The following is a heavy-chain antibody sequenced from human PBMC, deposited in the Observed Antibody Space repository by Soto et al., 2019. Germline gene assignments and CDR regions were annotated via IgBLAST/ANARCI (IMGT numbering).Heavy chain of an antibody. CDR3: ARDLRGSLYYFDY. V-gene: IGHV3-30-3*01. J-gene: IGHJ4*02. D-gene: IGHD1-26*01. CDR2: ISYDGSNK. Sequence: GGSLRLSCAASGFTFSSYAMHWVRQAPGKGLEWVAVISYDGSNKYYADSVKGRFTISRDNSKNTLYLQMNSLRAEDTAVYYCARDLRGSLYYFDYWGQGTLVTVSS. CDR1: GFTFSSYA.